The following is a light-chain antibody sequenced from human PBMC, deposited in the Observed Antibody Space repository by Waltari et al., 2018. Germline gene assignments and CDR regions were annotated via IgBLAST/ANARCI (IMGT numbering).Light chain of an antibody. CDR2: KAS. Sequence: DIQMTQSPSTLSASVGDGVTITCRASQSITSWFACYKQKPGKAPKLLIDKASSLKSGVTSSFSCSGSGTEFTLPISSLQPDDFAPYYCHQYDTFWTFGQGTRVEIK. CDR1: QSITSW. V-gene: IGKV1-5*03. J-gene: IGKJ1*01. CDR3: HQYDTFWT.